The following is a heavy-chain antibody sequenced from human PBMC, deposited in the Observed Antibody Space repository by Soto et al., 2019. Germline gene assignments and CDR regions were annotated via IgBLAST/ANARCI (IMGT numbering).Heavy chain of an antibody. Sequence: SETLSLTCTVSGGSISSGGYYWSWIRQHPGKGLEWIGYIYYSGSTYYNPSLKSRVTISVDTSKNQFSLKLSSVTAADTAVYYCARTYYGGKGYYFDYWGQGTLVTVSS. V-gene: IGHV4-31*03. CDR2: IYYSGST. CDR3: ARTYYGGKGYYFDY. CDR1: GGSISSGGYY. J-gene: IGHJ4*02. D-gene: IGHD4-17*01.